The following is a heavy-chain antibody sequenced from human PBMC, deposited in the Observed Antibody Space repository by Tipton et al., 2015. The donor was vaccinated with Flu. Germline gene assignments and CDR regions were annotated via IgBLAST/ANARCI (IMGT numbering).Heavy chain of an antibody. Sequence: TLSLTCTVSDFSISKGFYWGGIRQPPGKGLEWIGSVFHSGSTYYNPSLKSRVSVSMDVSKNQFSLTLRSVTAADTAVYFCVSRVEGAAIEYFQNWGQGALITVS. CDR2: VFHSGST. J-gene: IGHJ1*01. CDR1: DFSISKGFY. V-gene: IGHV4-38-2*02. D-gene: IGHD1-26*01. CDR3: VSRVEGAAIEYFQN.